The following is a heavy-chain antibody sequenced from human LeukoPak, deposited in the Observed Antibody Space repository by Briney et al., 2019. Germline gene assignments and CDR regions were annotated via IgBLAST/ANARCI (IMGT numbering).Heavy chain of an antibody. Sequence: PSETLSLTCTVSGGSISSSSYFWGWIRQPPGKGLEWIGTIYYSGSTYYNPSLKNRVSMSVDTSKNRFSLKLNSVTAADTAVYYCVSHYFDSSGYISDWGQGTLVTVAS. CDR1: GGSISSSSYF. CDR3: VSHYFDSSGYISD. J-gene: IGHJ4*02. CDR2: IYYSGST. D-gene: IGHD3-22*01. V-gene: IGHV4-39*07.